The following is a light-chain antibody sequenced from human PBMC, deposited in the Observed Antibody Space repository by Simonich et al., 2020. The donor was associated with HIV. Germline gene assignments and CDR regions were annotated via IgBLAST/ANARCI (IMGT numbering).Light chain of an antibody. Sequence: IVMTQTPLSLSVTPGQPASISCKSSQSLLHSDGKTYLYWYLQKPGQSPQLLMYDVSKRCSGVPDRFSGSVSGTDFTLKISRVEAEDVGVYYCMQSIQFLLFTFGPGTRVDIE. V-gene: IGKV2D-29*02. CDR1: QSLLHSDGKTY. J-gene: IGKJ3*01. CDR2: DVS. CDR3: MQSIQFLLFT.